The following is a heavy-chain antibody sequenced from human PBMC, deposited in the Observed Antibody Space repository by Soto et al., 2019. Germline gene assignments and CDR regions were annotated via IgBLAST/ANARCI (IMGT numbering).Heavy chain of an antibody. J-gene: IGHJ3*02. V-gene: IGHV3-33*01. CDR3: ARVYSSGWYGAFDI. D-gene: IGHD6-19*01. CDR1: GFTFSSYG. Sequence: HPGGSLRLSCAASGFTFSSYGMHWVRQAPGKGLEWVAVIWYDGSNKYYADSVKGRFTISRDNSKNTLYLQMNSLRAEDTAVYYCARVYSSGWYGAFDIWGQGTMVTVSS. CDR2: IWYDGSNK.